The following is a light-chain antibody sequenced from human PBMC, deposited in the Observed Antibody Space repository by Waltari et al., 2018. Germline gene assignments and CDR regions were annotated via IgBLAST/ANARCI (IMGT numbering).Light chain of an antibody. CDR3: AAWDDSLNGFYV. Sequence: QSVVTQPPSASGTPGQRVTISCSGSSSNIGSNYVYWYQQLPGMAPKLLIYRNNQLPSGSPDRFSASKSGTAASLSISGLRSEDEADYYCAAWDDSLNGFYVFGTGTKVTVL. CDR1: SSNIGSNY. CDR2: RNN. V-gene: IGLV1-47*01. J-gene: IGLJ1*01.